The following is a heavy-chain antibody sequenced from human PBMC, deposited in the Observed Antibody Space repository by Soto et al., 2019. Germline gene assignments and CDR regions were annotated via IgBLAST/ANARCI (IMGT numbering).Heavy chain of an antibody. D-gene: IGHD3-9*01. Sequence: VASVKVSCKVSGYTLTELSMHWVRQAPGKGLEWMGGFDPEDGETIYAQKFQGRVTMTEDTSTDTAYMELSSLRSEDTAVYYCAVVLRYFDWFSAFDIWGQGTMVTVSS. CDR3: AVVLRYFDWFSAFDI. V-gene: IGHV1-24*01. J-gene: IGHJ3*02. CDR2: FDPEDGET. CDR1: GYTLTELS.